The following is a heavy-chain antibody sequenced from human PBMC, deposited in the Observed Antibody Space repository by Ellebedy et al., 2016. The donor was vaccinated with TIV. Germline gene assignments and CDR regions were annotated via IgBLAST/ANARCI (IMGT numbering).Heavy chain of an antibody. Sequence: MPSETLSLTCTVSGDSISSYYWRWIRQPAGKGLEWIGRIYFTGSANYNPSLTSRVTMSVETSKNQFSLKLTSVTAADTAVYYCARDTWDSSGISGWFDPWGQGTPVTVSS. J-gene: IGHJ5*02. CDR1: GDSISSYY. CDR2: IYFTGSA. D-gene: IGHD3-22*01. CDR3: ARDTWDSSGISGWFDP. V-gene: IGHV4-4*07.